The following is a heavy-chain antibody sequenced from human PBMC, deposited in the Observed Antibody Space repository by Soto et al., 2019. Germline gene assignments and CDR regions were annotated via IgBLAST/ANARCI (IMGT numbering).Heavy chain of an antibody. Sequence: EVQVVEAGGGLVQPGGSLRLSCAASGFTFSNAWMSWVRQAPGKGLEWVGRIKSKTDGGTTDYAAPVNGRFTISIDDSKYTLYLQMNSLKTADPAVYYCTTPLLNYDIFGPYYFDYWGQGTLATVSS. CDR2: IKSKTDGGTT. D-gene: IGHD3-9*01. CDR3: TTPLLNYDIFGPYYFDY. J-gene: IGHJ4*02. CDR1: GFTFSNAW. V-gene: IGHV3-15*01.